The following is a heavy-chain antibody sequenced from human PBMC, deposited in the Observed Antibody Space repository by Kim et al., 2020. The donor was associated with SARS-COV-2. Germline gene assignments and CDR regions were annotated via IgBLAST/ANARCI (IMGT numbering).Heavy chain of an antibody. Sequence: GGSLRLSCAASGFTFSSYWMSWVRQAPGKGLEWVANIKQDGSEKYYVDSVKGRFTISRDNAKNSLYLQMNSLRAEDTAVYYCARDRRYDFWSGYRQTEYYYYYYMDVWGKGTTVTVSS. D-gene: IGHD3-3*01. CDR1: GFTFSSYW. CDR2: IKQDGSEK. J-gene: IGHJ6*03. V-gene: IGHV3-7*01. CDR3: ARDRRYDFWSGYRQTEYYYYYYMDV.